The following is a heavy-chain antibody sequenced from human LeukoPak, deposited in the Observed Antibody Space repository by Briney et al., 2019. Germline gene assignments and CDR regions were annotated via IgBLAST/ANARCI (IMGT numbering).Heavy chain of an antibody. D-gene: IGHD2-15*01. Sequence: PSETLSLTCTVSGGSISSGSYYWSWIRQPAGKGLEWIGRIYTSGSTNYNPSLKSRVTISVDTSKNQFSLKLSSVTTADTAVYYCAREAESFYCSGGSCSDDYFDYWGQGTLVTVSS. CDR3: AREAESFYCSGGSCSDDYFDY. V-gene: IGHV4-61*02. CDR1: GGSISSGSYY. J-gene: IGHJ4*02. CDR2: IYTSGST.